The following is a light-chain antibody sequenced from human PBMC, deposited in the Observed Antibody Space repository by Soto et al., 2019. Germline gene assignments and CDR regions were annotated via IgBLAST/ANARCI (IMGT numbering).Light chain of an antibody. CDR2: GAS. J-gene: IGKJ2*01. V-gene: IGKV3-15*01. CDR3: QHYNNWPFT. CDR1: QSVSSN. Sequence: EIVMTQSPATLSVSPGERATLSCRASQSVSSNLAWYQQKPGQAPTLLIYGASARATRIPARFSGSGSGTEFTLTISSLQSEDFAVYYCQHYNNWPFTFGQGTKLEI.